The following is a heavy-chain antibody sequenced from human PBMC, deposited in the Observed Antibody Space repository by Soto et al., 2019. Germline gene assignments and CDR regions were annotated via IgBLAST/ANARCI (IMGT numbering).Heavy chain of an antibody. D-gene: IGHD3-16*01. Sequence: EVQMVESGGGVVQPGGSLRLSCAASGFSVTNNYMNWVRQAPGKGLEWVSIIDIGGNTYYADSVKDRFTISRDDSKNTMYPQMDRLRPEDTAVSFCARGRGSTGYLGREHYFDYWGQGTLVTVSP. CDR3: ARGRGSTGYLGREHYFDY. CDR2: IDIGGNT. CDR1: GFSVTNNY. J-gene: IGHJ4*02. V-gene: IGHV3-66*01.